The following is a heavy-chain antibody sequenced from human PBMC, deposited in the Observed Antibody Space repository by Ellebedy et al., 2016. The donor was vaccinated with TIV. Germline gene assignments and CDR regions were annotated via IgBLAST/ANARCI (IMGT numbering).Heavy chain of an antibody. D-gene: IGHD6-19*01. Sequence: MPGGSLRLSCIVSGGSISSTTSSSYYWAWIRQPPGKGLEWIGSIYYGGSTNYNPSLKSRVTISVDTSTNQFSLKLSSVTAADTAVYYCARGGYSSGWANFHYWGQGTLVTVSS. J-gene: IGHJ4*02. CDR3: ARGGYSSGWANFHY. V-gene: IGHV4-39*07. CDR1: GGSISSTTSSSYY. CDR2: IYYGGST.